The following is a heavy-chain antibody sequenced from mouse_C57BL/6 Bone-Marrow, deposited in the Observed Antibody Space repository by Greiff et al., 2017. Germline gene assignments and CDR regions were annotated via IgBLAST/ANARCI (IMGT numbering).Heavy chain of an antibody. CDR3: ARSGYSGYFDY. J-gene: IGHJ2*01. V-gene: IGHV1-81*01. D-gene: IGHD2-12*01. CDR2: IYPRSGNT. Sequence: QVQLQQSGAELARPGASVKLSCKASGYTFTSYGISWVKQRTGQGLEWIGEIYPRSGNTSYNEKVKGKDTLTADKSSSTAYMELRSLTSEDSAVYFCARSGYSGYFDYWGQGTTLTVSS. CDR1: GYTFTSYG.